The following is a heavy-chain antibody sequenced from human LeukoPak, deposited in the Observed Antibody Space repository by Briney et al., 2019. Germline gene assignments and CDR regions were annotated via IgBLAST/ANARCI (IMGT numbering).Heavy chain of an antibody. CDR1: GFAFSNYA. Sequence: PGGSLRLSCAASGFAFSNYAMHWVRQAPGKRLEWVSVISGSGGSTYYTDSVKGRFTSSRDNSKNILYLQMNSLRVEDTAVYYCAKDRTSVSMATAETGDYWGQGTLVSVSS. J-gene: IGHJ4*02. V-gene: IGHV3-23*01. D-gene: IGHD6-13*01. CDR2: ISGSGGST. CDR3: AKDRTSVSMATAETGDY.